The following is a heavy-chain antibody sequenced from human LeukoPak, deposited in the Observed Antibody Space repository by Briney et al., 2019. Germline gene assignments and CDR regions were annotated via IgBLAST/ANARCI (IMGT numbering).Heavy chain of an antibody. CDR2: VSGSAGRT. J-gene: IGHJ4*02. V-gene: IGHV3-23*01. CDR1: GFTFSSYA. D-gene: IGHD3-16*01. Sequence: PGGSLRLSCAASGFTFSSYAMTWVRQAPGKGLEWVSTVSGSAGRTDYADSVKGRFTISRDNLKNTLYLQMNSLRTEDTAVYYCARASWVSSTDAVRWGQGTLVTVSS. CDR3: ARASWVSSTDAVR.